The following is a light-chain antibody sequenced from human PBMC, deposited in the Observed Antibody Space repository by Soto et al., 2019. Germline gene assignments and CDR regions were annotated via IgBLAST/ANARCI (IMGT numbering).Light chain of an antibody. CDR3: LQDHTYPLT. CDR2: SAS. J-gene: IGKJ1*01. Sequence: AIQMTQSPSSLSASIGDGVTITCRASQGIRNDLGWYQQTPGKAPKLLIYSASSLQSGVPSRFRGSGSGTDFTLTVSRLQPEDFETYFCLQDHTYPLTFGQGTKVDI. CDR1: QGIRND. V-gene: IGKV1-6*01.